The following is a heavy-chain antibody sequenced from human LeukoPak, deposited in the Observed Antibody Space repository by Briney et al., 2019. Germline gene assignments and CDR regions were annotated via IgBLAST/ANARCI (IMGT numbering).Heavy chain of an antibody. CDR1: GFTFSSYA. V-gene: IGHV3-23*01. J-gene: IGHJ4*02. CDR3: AKDYGSSGYYYGSGTADY. Sequence: GGSLRLSCAASGFTFSSYAMSWVRQAPGKGLEWVSATSGSGGSTYYADSVKGRFTISRDNSKNTLYLQMNSLRAEDTAVYYCAKDYGSSGYYYGSGTADYWGQGTLVTVSS. CDR2: TSGSGGST. D-gene: IGHD3-22*01.